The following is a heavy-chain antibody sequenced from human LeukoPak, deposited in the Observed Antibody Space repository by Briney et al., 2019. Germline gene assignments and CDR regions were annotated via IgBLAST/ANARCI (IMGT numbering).Heavy chain of an antibody. CDR3: ARGGYSYGFPFDY. CDR2: IYYSGST. V-gene: IGHV4-59*13. J-gene: IGHJ4*02. D-gene: IGHD5-18*01. CDR1: GGSISSYY. Sequence: PSETLSLTCTVSGGSISSYYWSWIRQPPGKGLEWIGYIYYSGSTNYNPSLKSRVTISVDTSKNQFSLKLSSVTAADTAVYYCARGGYSYGFPFDYWGQGTLVTVSS.